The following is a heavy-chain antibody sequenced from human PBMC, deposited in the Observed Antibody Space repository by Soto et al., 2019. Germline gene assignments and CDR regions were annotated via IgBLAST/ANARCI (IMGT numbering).Heavy chain of an antibody. CDR1: GGSISSYY. CDR2: IYYSGST. D-gene: IGHD6-13*01. CDR3: ARDRGDTGIAAAGTGWFDP. J-gene: IGHJ5*02. V-gene: IGHV4-59*01. Sequence: SETLSLTCTVSGGSISSYYWSWIRQPPGKGLEWIGYIYYSGSTNYNPSLKSRVTISVDTSKNQFSLKLSSVTAADTAVYYCARDRGDTGIAAAGTGWFDPWGQGTLVTVSS.